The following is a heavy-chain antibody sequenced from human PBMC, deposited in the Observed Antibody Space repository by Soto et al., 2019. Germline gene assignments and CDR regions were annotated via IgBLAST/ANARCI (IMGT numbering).Heavy chain of an antibody. D-gene: IGHD3-10*01. V-gene: IGHV3-23*01. CDR1: GFTFSGYA. CDR2: ISGGGDAT. Sequence: EVQLLDSGGGLVQPGGSLRLSCAASGFTFSGYALTWVRQAPGKGLEWVSAISGGGDATFYADSVKGRFTISRDNSKNTLYLLMNTPRAEDTAVYYCARKVSGSTGRPDLWYFDLWGRGTLVTVSS. J-gene: IGHJ2*01. CDR3: ARKVSGSTGRPDLWYFDL.